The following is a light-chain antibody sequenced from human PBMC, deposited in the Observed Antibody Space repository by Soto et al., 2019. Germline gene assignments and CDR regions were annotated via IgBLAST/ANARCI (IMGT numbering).Light chain of an antibody. J-gene: IGKJ5*01. Sequence: IQLTQSPSSLSASVGDRVTITCRANQGISSYLAWYQQKPGKAPKLLIYAASTLQSGVPSRFSGSGSGTDFTLTISSLQPEDFPTYYCQQLNSYPSFGQGTRLEIK. CDR2: AAS. V-gene: IGKV1-9*01. CDR3: QQLNSYPS. CDR1: QGISSY.